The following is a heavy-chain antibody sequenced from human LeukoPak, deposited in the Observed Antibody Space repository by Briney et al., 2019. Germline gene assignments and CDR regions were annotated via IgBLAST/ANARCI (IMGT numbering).Heavy chain of an antibody. CDR2: ISGNGGST. Sequence: GGSLRLSCAASGLTFSTYAMTWVRQAPGKGLEWVSCISGNGGSTYHADSVKGRFTISRDNSKNTLYLQMNSLRAEDTALYYCAKYGSGSPYYYMDVWGKGTTVTVSS. D-gene: IGHD3-10*01. J-gene: IGHJ6*03. V-gene: IGHV3-23*01. CDR1: GLTFSTYA. CDR3: AKYGSGSPYYYMDV.